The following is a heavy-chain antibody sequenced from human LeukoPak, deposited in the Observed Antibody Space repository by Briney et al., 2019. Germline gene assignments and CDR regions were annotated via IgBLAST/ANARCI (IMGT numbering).Heavy chain of an antibody. CDR1: GGSISSSSYY. CDR3: ASLITIFGVLITYFDY. V-gene: IGHV4-39*01. Sequence: PSETLSLTCTVSGGSISSSSYYWGWIRQPPGKGLEWIGSIYDSGNTYYNPSLKSRVSISIDTSKNQFSLKLTSVTAADTAVYYCASLITIFGVLITYFDYWGQGTLVTVSS. J-gene: IGHJ4*02. D-gene: IGHD3-3*01. CDR2: IYDSGNT.